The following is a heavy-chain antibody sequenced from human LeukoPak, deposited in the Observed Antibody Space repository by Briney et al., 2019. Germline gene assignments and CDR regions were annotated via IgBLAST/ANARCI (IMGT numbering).Heavy chain of an antibody. V-gene: IGHV4-39*02. D-gene: IGHD1-26*01. CDR3: ARESGQWRLVGY. Sequence: PSETLSLTCTVSGGSISSSSYNWGWIRQPPGKGLEWIGSIYYSGSTYYNPSLKSRVTISVDTSKNQFFLKLSSVTAADTAVYYCARESGQWRLVGYWGQGTLVTVSS. CDR1: GGSISSSSYN. J-gene: IGHJ4*02. CDR2: IYYSGST.